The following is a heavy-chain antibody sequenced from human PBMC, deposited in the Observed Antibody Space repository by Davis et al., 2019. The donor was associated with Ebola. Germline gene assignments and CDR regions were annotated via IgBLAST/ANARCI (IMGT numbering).Heavy chain of an antibody. Sequence: GESLKISCAASGFTFSSYSMNWVRQAPGKGLEWVSSISSSSSYIYYADSVKGRFTISRDNAKNSLYLQMNSLRAEDTAVYYCAKGSRGAYYYYGMDVWGQGTTVTVSS. CDR1: GFTFSSYS. J-gene: IGHJ6*02. D-gene: IGHD3-10*01. CDR2: ISSSSSYI. CDR3: AKGSRGAYYYYGMDV. V-gene: IGHV3-21*01.